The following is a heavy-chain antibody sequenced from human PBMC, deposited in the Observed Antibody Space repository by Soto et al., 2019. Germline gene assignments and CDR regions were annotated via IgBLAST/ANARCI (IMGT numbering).Heavy chain of an antibody. D-gene: IGHD2-2*02. CDR2: IYYSGST. J-gene: IGHJ5*02. Sequence: QVQLQESGPGLVKPSQTLSLTCTVSGGSISSGGYYWSWIRQHPGKGLVWIGYIYYSGSTYYNPSVKSRVTISADTSKDKFSLKLSSVAAADTAVYDCARGIGYCISTSCYRWFDPWGQGTLVTVSS. V-gene: IGHV4-31*03. CDR3: ARGIGYCISTSCYRWFDP. CDR1: GGSISSGGYY.